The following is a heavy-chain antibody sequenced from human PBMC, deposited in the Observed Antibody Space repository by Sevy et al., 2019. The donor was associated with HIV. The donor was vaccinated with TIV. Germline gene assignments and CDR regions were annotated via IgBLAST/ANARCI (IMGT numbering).Heavy chain of an antibody. V-gene: IGHV3-48*01. CDR3: ARVRDRYCSGGSCYYGYFFDY. CDR2: ISDRSDTI. J-gene: IGHJ4*02. Sequence: GGSLRLSCAASGFIFSNYYMTWVRQAPGKGLEWVSYISDRSDTISYANSVKGRFTISRDNATNALYLQMSSLRGEDTAVYYCARVRDRYCSGGSCYYGYFFDYWGQGTLVTVSS. CDR1: GFIFSNYY. D-gene: IGHD2-15*01.